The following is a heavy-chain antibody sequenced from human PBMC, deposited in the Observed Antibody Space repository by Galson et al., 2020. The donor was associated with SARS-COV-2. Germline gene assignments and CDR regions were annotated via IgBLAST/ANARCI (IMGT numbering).Heavy chain of an antibody. CDR3: AKESTSKYGPYGGFDY. CDR1: AFTFDDYA. J-gene: IGHJ4*02. CDR2: ISWNSGSI. D-gene: IGHD4-17*01. Sequence: GGSLRLSCAASAFTFDDYAMHWVRQAPGKGLEWVSGISWNSGSIGYADSVKGRFTISRDNAKNSLYLQMNSLRAEDTALYYCAKESTSKYGPYGGFDYWGQGTLVTVSS. V-gene: IGHV3-9*01.